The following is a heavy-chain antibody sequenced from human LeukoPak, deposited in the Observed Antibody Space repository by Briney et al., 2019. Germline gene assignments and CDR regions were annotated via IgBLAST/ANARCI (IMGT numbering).Heavy chain of an antibody. J-gene: IGHJ5*02. CDR1: GYTFTGNY. V-gene: IGHV1-2*06. CDR3: ARDRWFDP. CDR2: INPNSGGT. Sequence: GASVKVSGKASGYTFTGNYMHWVRQAPGQGLERMGRINPNSGGTNYAQNFQGRVTMTRDTSISTAYMELSRLRSDDTAVYYCARDRWFDPWGQGTLVTVPS.